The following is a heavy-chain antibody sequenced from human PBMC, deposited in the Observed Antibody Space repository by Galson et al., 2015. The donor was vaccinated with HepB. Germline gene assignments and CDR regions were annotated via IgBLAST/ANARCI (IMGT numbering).Heavy chain of an antibody. Sequence: VSCKASGYTFTSYAMHWVRQAPGQRLEWMGWINAGNGNTKYSQKFQGRVTITRDTSASTAYMELSSLRSEDTAVYYCARGRLDTAPSDYWGQGTLVTVSS. CDR1: GYTFTSYA. CDR3: ARGRLDTAPSDY. V-gene: IGHV1-3*01. J-gene: IGHJ4*02. CDR2: INAGNGNT. D-gene: IGHD5-18*01.